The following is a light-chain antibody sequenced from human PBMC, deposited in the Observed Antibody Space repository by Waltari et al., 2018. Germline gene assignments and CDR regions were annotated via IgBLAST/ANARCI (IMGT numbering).Light chain of an antibody. V-gene: IGLV1-47*01. Sequence: QSVLTQPPSASGTPGQRVTISCSGSSSNIGRSYVYWYQQLPGTAPKLLNYRNNHRPSGVPDRFSGSKSGTSASLAISGLRSEDEADYYCASWDDNLSGWVFGGGTKLTVL. CDR3: ASWDDNLSGWV. J-gene: IGLJ3*02. CDR1: SSNIGRSY. CDR2: RNN.